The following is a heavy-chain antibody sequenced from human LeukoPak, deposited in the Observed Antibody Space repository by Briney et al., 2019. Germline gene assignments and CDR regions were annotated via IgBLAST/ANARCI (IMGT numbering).Heavy chain of an antibody. CDR1: GFTFSTYA. V-gene: IGHV3-30*14. CDR3: ARGYYYDSSGYFSFDY. D-gene: IGHD3-22*01. Sequence: PGRSLRLSCAATGFTFSTYAMHWVRQAPGKGLEWVAIISYDGSNKYYADSVKGRFTISRDNSKNTLYLQMNSLRAEDTAVYYCARGYYYDSSGYFSFDYWGQGTLVTVSS. CDR2: ISYDGSNK. J-gene: IGHJ4*02.